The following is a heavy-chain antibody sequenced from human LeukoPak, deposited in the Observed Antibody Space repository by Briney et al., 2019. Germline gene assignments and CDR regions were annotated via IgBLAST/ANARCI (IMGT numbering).Heavy chain of an antibody. J-gene: IGHJ3*02. CDR3: ASPSYYYDRGAFDI. CDR1: GGTFSSYA. D-gene: IGHD3-22*01. V-gene: IGHV1-69*13. Sequence: GASVKVSCKASGGTFSSYAISWVRQAPGQGLEWMGGIIPIFGTANYAQKFQGRVTITADESTSTAYMELSSLRSEDTAVYYCASPSYYYDRGAFDIWGQGTMVTVSP. CDR2: IIPIFGTA.